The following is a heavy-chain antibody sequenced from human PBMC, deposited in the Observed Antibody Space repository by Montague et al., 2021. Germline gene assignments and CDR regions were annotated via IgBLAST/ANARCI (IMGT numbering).Heavy chain of an antibody. CDR2: IFPDDSDT. Sequence: QSGAEVKRPGESLRISCKASGYSFAPYWIGWVRQMPGKGLEWMGIIFPDDSDTKYSPSFQGQVNISADKSISTAYLQWTSLKASGSAMYYCARRSSTWPLCYFDYWGQGTLVIVSS. CDR3: ARRSSTWPLCYFDY. CDR1: GYSFAPYW. J-gene: IGHJ4*02. V-gene: IGHV5-51*01. D-gene: IGHD6-13*01.